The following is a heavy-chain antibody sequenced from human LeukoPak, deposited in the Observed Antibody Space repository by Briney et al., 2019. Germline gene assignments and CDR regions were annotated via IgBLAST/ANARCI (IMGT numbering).Heavy chain of an antibody. CDR1: GFTFSSYS. CDR2: ISSSSSYI. J-gene: IGHJ6*02. Sequence: GSLRLSCAASGFTFSSYSMNWVRQAPGKVLEWVSSISSSSSYIYYADSVKGRFTISRDNAKNSLYLQMNSLRAEDTAVYYCARAYYDILTATTYGMDVWGQGTTVTVSS. V-gene: IGHV3-21*01. D-gene: IGHD3-9*01. CDR3: ARAYYDILTATTYGMDV.